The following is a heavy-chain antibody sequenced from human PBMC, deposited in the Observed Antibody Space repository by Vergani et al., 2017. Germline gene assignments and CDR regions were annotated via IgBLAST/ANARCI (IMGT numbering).Heavy chain of an antibody. Sequence: QVQLQESGPGLVKPSQTLSLTCSVSGGSISSGSYYWSWIRQPAGKGLEWIGRIYTSGSTNYNPSLKSRVTISVDTSKNQFSLKLSSVTAADTAVYYCAREGIVGAINWFDPWGQGTLVTVSS. CDR2: IYTSGST. D-gene: IGHD1-26*01. CDR1: GGSISSGSYY. V-gene: IGHV4-61*02. CDR3: AREGIVGAINWFDP. J-gene: IGHJ5*02.